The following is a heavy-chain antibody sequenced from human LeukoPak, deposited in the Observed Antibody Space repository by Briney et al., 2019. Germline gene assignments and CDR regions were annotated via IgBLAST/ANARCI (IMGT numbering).Heavy chain of an antibody. CDR3: ARCPYDSTGYYSVPSHLDH. Sequence: GGSLRLSCAASGFTVSSNYMSWVRQAPGKGLEWVANIKQDGSAKYYVDSLRGRFSISRDNVKNSLFLQMNSLSDDDTAVYYCARCPYDSTGYYSVPSHLDHWGHGTLVTVSS. V-gene: IGHV3-7*01. CDR2: IKQDGSAK. J-gene: IGHJ4*01. CDR1: GFTVSSNY. D-gene: IGHD3-22*01.